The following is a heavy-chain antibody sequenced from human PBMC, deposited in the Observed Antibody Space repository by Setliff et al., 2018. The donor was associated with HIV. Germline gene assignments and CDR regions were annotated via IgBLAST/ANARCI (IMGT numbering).Heavy chain of an antibody. CDR2: IYYSGST. V-gene: IGHV4-31*03. CDR1: GGPIRSGGFY. Sequence: PSETLSLTCTVSGGPIRSGGFYWSWVRQHPGKGLEWIAYIYYSGSTYYNPSLRSRVSMSIDTSKSQFSLKLTSVTAADTAVYYCARHSAVNITPDGLGYYSIDVWGKGTSVTVSS. J-gene: IGHJ6*03. D-gene: IGHD2-15*01. CDR3: ARHSAVNITPDGLGYYSIDV.